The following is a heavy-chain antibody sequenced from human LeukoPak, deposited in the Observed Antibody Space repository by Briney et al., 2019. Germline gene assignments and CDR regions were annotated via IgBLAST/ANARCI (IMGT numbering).Heavy chain of an antibody. CDR1: GGTFGSYD. Sequence: ASVKVPCKASGGTFGSYDINWVRQATGQGLEWMGWMNPNSGNTGYAQKFQGRVTITRNTSISTAYMELSSLRSEDTAVYYCARGGVVVPAARGDYYYYYMDVWGKGTTVTVSS. CDR2: MNPNSGNT. V-gene: IGHV1-8*03. CDR3: ARGGVVVPAARGDYYYYYMDV. D-gene: IGHD2-2*01. J-gene: IGHJ6*03.